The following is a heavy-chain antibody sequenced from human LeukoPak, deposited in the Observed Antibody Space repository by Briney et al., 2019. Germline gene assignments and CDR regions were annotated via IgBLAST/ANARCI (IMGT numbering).Heavy chain of an antibody. D-gene: IGHD3-22*01. CDR1: GYTFTSYA. V-gene: IGHV1-18*01. J-gene: IGHJ4*02. CDR3: ARGDPDVVINDFDY. CDR2: ISAYNGNT. Sequence: ASVKVSCKASGYTFTSYAMNWVRQAPGQGLEWMGWISAYNGNTNYAQKLQGRVTMTTDTSTSTAYMELRSLRSDDTAVYYCARGDPDVVINDFDYWGQGTLVTVSS.